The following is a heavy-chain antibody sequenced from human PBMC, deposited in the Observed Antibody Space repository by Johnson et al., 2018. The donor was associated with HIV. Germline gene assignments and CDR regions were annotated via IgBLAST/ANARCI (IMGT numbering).Heavy chain of an antibody. V-gene: IGHV3-30-3*01. Sequence: QVQLVESGGGVVRPGGSLRLSCAASGFTFSSYAMHWVRQAPGKGLEWVAVISYDGSNKYYADSVKGRFTISRDNSKNTLYLQMNSLRAEDTAVYYCARSVGYCSGGSCSPDAFDIWGQGTMVTVSS. CDR2: ISYDGSNK. D-gene: IGHD2-15*01. CDR3: ARSVGYCSGGSCSPDAFDI. J-gene: IGHJ3*02. CDR1: GFTFSSYA.